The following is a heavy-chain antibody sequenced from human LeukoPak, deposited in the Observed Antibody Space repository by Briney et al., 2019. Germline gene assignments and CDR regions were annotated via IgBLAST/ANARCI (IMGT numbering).Heavy chain of an antibody. J-gene: IGHJ4*02. V-gene: IGHV3-9*01. Sequence: GGSLRLSCAASGFTFSSYAMSWVRQAPGKGLEWVSGISRNSGSIGYADSVKGRFTISRDNAKNSLYLQMNSLRAEDTALYYCAKAMHLGGSCCYTNYFDYWGQGTLVTVSS. D-gene: IGHD2-15*01. CDR2: ISRNSGSI. CDR3: AKAMHLGGSCCYTNYFDY. CDR1: GFTFSSYA.